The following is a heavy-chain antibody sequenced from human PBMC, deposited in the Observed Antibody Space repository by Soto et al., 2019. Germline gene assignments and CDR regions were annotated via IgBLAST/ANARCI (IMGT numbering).Heavy chain of an antibody. J-gene: IGHJ6*02. D-gene: IGHD2-2*01. CDR3: ARDAPNIVVVPAAIGHDYYYYYGMDV. Sequence: QVQLQESGPGLVKPSQNLSLTCTVSGGSISSGDYYWSWIRQPPGKGLEWIGYIYYSGSTYYNPSLKSRVTISVDTSKDQFSLKLSSVTAADTAVYYCARDAPNIVVVPAAIGHDYYYYYGMDVWGQGTTVTVSS. CDR1: GGSISSGDYY. V-gene: IGHV4-30-4*01. CDR2: IYYSGST.